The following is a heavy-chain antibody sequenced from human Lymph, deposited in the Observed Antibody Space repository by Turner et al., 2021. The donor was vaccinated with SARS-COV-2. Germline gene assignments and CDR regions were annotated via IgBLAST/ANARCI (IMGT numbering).Heavy chain of an antibody. D-gene: IGHD1-26*01. CDR1: RFTFSSYA. CDR2: ISYDGSNK. J-gene: IGHJ6*02. V-gene: IGHV3-30-3*01. Sequence: QVQLVESGGGVVQHGRSLRLSCAASRFTFSSYAMHWVRQAPGKVLEWVAIISYDGSNKYYADSVKGRFTISRDNSKNTLYLQMNSLRAEDAAVYYCARAYSGSYYYGMDVWGQGTTVTVS. CDR3: ARAYSGSYYYGMDV.